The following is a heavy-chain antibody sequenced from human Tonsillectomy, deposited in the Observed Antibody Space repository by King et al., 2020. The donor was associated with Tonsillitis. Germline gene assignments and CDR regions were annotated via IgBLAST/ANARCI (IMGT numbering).Heavy chain of an antibody. V-gene: IGHV3-11*01. CDR2: ISSSGITI. J-gene: IGHJ4*02. Sequence: VQLVQSGGGLVKPGGSLRLSCAASGFTFSDYYMSWIRQAPGKGLEWVSYISSSGITIYYADSVKGRFTISRDNAKNSLYLQMNSLRAEDTAVYYCARERRNYYDSSGYPGYWGQGTLVTVSS. D-gene: IGHD3-22*01. CDR3: ARERRNYYDSSGYPGY. CDR1: GFTFSDYY.